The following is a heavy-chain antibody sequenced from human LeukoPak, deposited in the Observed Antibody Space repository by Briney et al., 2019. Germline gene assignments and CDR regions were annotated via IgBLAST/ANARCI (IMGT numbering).Heavy chain of an antibody. CDR2: ISYDGSNK. CDR3: ARSPIYDILTLDY. CDR1: GYTFSSYA. D-gene: IGHD3-9*01. J-gene: IGHJ4*02. V-gene: IGHV3-30*04. Sequence: GXSLRLSCAASGYTFSSYAMHRVRQAPGKGLEWVAVISYDGSNKYYADSVKGRFTISRDNSKNTLYLQMNSLRAEDTAVYYCARSPIYDILTLDYWGQGTLVTVSS.